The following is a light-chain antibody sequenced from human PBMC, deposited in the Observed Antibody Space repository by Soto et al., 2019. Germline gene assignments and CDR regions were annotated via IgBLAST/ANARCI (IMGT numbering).Light chain of an antibody. J-gene: IGKJ1*01. V-gene: IGKV1-5*01. CDR1: QSISSW. CDR2: DAS. Sequence: IQMTQSPSSVSASVGDRVTITCRASQSISSWLAWYQQKPGKAPKLLIYDASSLESGVPSRFSGSGSGTEFTLTISSLQPDDFATYYCKQYNSYWTFGQGTKVDIK. CDR3: KQYNSYWT.